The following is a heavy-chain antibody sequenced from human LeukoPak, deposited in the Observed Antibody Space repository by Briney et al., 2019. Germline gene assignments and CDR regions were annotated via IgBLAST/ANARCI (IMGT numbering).Heavy chain of an antibody. V-gene: IGHV3-30-3*01. Sequence: PGRSLRLSCAASGFTFSSYPIQWVRQAPGKGLEWVAFISYDASKKHYADSVKGRFTLSRDNSKNTLYLQMNSLRAEDTAVYYCAREEEVRYVALPHWGQGTLVTVSS. CDR2: ISYDASKK. J-gene: IGHJ4*02. CDR1: GFTFSSYP. CDR3: AREEEVRYVALPH. D-gene: IGHD4-17*01.